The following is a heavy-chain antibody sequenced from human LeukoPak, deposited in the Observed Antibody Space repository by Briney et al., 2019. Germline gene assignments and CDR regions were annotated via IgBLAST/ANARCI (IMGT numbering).Heavy chain of an antibody. V-gene: IGHV1-69*05. J-gene: IGHJ4*02. CDR3: ATVYSSSWYYFDY. CDR2: IIPIFGTA. D-gene: IGHD6-13*01. CDR1: GGTFSSYA. Sequence: SVRVSCKASGGTFSSYAISWVRQAPGQGLEWMGRIIPIFGTANYAQKFQGRVTITTDESTSTAYMELSSLRSEDTAVYYCATVYSSSWYYFDYWGQGTLVTVSS.